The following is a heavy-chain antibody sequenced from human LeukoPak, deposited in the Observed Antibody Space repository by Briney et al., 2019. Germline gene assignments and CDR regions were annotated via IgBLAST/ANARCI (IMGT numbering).Heavy chain of an antibody. CDR3: ARDRQFRLHDP. CDR2: ISVSGSSV. Sequence: PGGSLRLSCTASGFTFSDYYMSWIRQASGKGLEWLSYISVSGSSVSYVDSVKGRFTISRDNAKNSVYLQIDSLRVEDTAMYYCARDRQFRLHDPWGQGILVTVSS. V-gene: IGHV3-11*01. CDR1: GFTFSDYY. J-gene: IGHJ5*02. D-gene: IGHD3-16*01.